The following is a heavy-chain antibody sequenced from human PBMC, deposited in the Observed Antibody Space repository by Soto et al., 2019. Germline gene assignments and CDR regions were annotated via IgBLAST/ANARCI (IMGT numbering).Heavy chain of an antibody. CDR2: MNPNSGNT. CDR3: ARGRGYCSSTSCPSYYYYYYYMDV. V-gene: IGHV1-8*01. CDR1: GYTFTSYD. J-gene: IGHJ6*03. Sequence: ASVKVSCKASGYTFTSYDINWVRQATGQGLEWMGWMNPNSGNTGYAQKFQGRVTMTRNTSISTAYMELSRLRSEDTAVYYCARGRGYCSSTSCPSYYYYYYYMDVWGKGTTVTVSS. D-gene: IGHD2-2*03.